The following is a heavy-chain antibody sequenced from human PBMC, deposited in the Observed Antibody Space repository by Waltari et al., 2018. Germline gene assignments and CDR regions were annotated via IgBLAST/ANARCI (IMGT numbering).Heavy chain of an antibody. CDR2: ISYSGAT. Sequence: QLQLQESGPGLVKPSETLSLTGSVPGGPLRSSRHYRVWIRQPPGQGLEWIGTISYSGATYSSPSLKSRVTLSRDTSKNDFSLRLGSVTAADTAVYYCATYIGASLGTAAFDVWGQGTMVTVSS. D-gene: IGHD5-12*01. J-gene: IGHJ3*01. V-gene: IGHV4-39*02. CDR1: GGPLRSSRHY. CDR3: ATYIGASLGTAAFDV.